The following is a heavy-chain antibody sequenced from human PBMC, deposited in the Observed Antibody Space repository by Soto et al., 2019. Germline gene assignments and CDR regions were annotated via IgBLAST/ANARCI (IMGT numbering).Heavy chain of an antibody. CDR1: GFTFSSYS. D-gene: IGHD4-4*01. Sequence: GGSLRLSCAASGFTFSSYSMNWVRQAPGKGLEWVSSISGSGNYTHYADFLGGRFTISRDNAKTSLYLQMNSLRAEDTAVYYCAREGINNYNEYYFDSWGQGTVVTVSS. CDR3: AREGINNYNEYYFDS. CDR2: ISGSGNYT. V-gene: IGHV3-21*01. J-gene: IGHJ4*02.